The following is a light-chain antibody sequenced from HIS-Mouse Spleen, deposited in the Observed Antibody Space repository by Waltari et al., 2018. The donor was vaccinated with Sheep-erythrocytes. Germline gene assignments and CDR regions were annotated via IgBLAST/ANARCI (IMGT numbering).Light chain of an antibody. CDR1: KLGDKY. V-gene: IGLV3-1*01. CDR2: QDS. J-gene: IGLJ2*01. Sequence: SYELTHPPSVSVSPAPTATITCSGDKLGDKYACWYHQKPGQSPVLVIYQDSKRPSGIPERFSGSNSGNTATLTISGTQAMDEADYYCQAWDSSTVVFGGGTKLTVL. CDR3: QAWDSSTVV.